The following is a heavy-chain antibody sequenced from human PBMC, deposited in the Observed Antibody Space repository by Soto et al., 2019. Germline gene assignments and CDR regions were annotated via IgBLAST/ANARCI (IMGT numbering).Heavy chain of an antibody. V-gene: IGHV1-24*01. D-gene: IGHD6-13*01. CDR3: ATWSSQSAAAGPWGWFDP. Sequence: ASVKVSCKVSGYTLTELSMHWVRQAPGKGLEWMGGFDPEDGETIYAQKFQGRATMTEDTSTDTAYMELSSLRSEDTAVYYCATWSSQSAAAGPWGWFDPWGQGTLVTVSS. J-gene: IGHJ5*02. CDR1: GYTLTELS. CDR2: FDPEDGET.